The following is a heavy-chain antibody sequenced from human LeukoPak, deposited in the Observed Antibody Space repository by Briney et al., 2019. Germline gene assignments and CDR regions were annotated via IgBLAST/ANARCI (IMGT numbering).Heavy chain of an antibody. J-gene: IGHJ6*03. V-gene: IGHV4-39*07. CDR3: ARGGPPGYYYDYYMDV. Sequence: SETLSFTCTVSGGSISSSSYYWGWIRQPPGKGLEWIGSIYYSGSTYYNPSLKSRVTISVDTSKNQFSLKMSSVTAADTAVYFCARGGPPGYYYDYYMDVWGKGTTVTISS. CDR2: IYYSGST. CDR1: GGSISSSSYY.